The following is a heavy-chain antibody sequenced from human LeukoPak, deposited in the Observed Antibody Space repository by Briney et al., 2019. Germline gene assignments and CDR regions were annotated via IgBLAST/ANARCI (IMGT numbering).Heavy chain of an antibody. J-gene: IGHJ4*02. V-gene: IGHV3-23*01. Sequence: GGSLRLSCAATGFTFSGYAMSWVRQAPGKGLEWVSAISGSGGSTYYADSVKGRFTISRDNSKNTLYLQMNSLRAEDTAVYYCAKDLIYSNYNYWGQGTLVTVSS. CDR3: AKDLIYSNYNY. D-gene: IGHD4-11*01. CDR1: GFTFSGYA. CDR2: ISGSGGST.